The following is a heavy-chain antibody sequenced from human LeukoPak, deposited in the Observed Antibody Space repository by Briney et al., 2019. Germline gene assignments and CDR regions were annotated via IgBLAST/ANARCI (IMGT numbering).Heavy chain of an antibody. V-gene: IGHV3-74*01. CDR3: VSDLCGGDDQ. CDR2: IDDDGKTI. D-gene: IGHD3-3*01. CDR1: GLTFNSYW. Sequence: PGGSLRPSCAASGLTFNSYWMHWVRHAPGKGLVWVSRIDDDGKTIDYADSVKGRFTISRDNAKDTLYLQMSSLRDEDTAVYYCVSDLCGGDDQWGRETLVTVSS. J-gene: IGHJ5*02.